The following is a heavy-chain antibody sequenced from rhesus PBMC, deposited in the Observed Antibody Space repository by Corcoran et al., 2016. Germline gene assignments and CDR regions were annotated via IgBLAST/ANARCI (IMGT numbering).Heavy chain of an antibody. V-gene: IGHV4-99*02. Sequence: QVQLQESGPGLVKPSETLSLTCAVSGYSISSGYYWGWIRQPPGKGLEYIGYSRGSGGSTYNPPSLKSRVTMSQDTSKNQFSLTRSSVTAADTAVYYCARDQGEKAAAGTNYWGQGVLVTVSS. CDR2: SRGSGGST. D-gene: IGHD6-31*01. CDR1: GYSISSGYY. CDR3: ARDQGEKAAAGTNY. J-gene: IGHJ4*01.